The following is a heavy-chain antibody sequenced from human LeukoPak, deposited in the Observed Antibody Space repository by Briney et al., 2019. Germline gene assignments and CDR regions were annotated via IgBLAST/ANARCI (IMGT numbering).Heavy chain of an antibody. CDR2: ISYDRSNK. Sequence: GRSLRLSCAASGFTFSSYAMYWVRQAPGKGLEWVAVISYDRSNKYYADSVKGRFTISRDNSKNTLYLQMNSLRAEDTAVYYCARKSAALGYCSGGSCYPDNWFDPWGQGTLVTVSS. CDR1: GFTFSSYA. D-gene: IGHD2-15*01. V-gene: IGHV3-30*04. CDR3: ARKSAALGYCSGGSCYPDNWFDP. J-gene: IGHJ5*02.